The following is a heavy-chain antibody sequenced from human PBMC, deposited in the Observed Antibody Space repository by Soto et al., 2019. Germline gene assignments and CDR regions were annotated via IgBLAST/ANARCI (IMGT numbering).Heavy chain of an antibody. D-gene: IGHD2-15*01. CDR3: ARGLGSGRYCSGGSCYGDRYYYYYYMDV. CDR2: INHSGST. CDR1: GGSFSGYY. J-gene: IGHJ6*03. Sequence: SETLSLTCAVYGGSFSGYYWSWIRQPPGKGLEWIGEINHSGSTNYNPSLKSRVTISVDTSKNQFSLKLSSVTAADTAVYYCARGLGSGRYCSGGSCYGDRYYYYYYMDVWGKGTTVTVSS. V-gene: IGHV4-34*01.